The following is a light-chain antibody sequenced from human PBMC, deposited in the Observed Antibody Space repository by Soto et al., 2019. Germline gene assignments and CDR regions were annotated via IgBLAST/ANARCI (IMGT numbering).Light chain of an antibody. V-gene: IGKV1-12*01. CDR1: QGIRHW. CDR2: ATS. J-gene: IGKJ3*01. CDR3: QQANSFPRT. Sequence: TCHASQGIRHWLALYHEKPWKAPELLLYATSNLLGRGQSRFSGRGSWTDFSLTISSLQPEDFATDYCQQANSFPRTFGPGTKVDIK.